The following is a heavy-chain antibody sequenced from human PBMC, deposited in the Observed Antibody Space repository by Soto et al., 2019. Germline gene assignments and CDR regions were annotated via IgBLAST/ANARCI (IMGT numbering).Heavy chain of an antibody. Sequence: ASVKGSCKASGYTFTSYGISWVRQAPGQGLEWMGWISAYNGNTNYAQKLQGRVTMTTDTSTSTAYMELRSLRSDDTAVYYCARGGAAAGTFTWFDPWGQGTLVTVYS. CDR3: ARGGAAAGTFTWFDP. CDR1: GYTFTSYG. J-gene: IGHJ5*02. V-gene: IGHV1-18*01. D-gene: IGHD6-13*01. CDR2: ISAYNGNT.